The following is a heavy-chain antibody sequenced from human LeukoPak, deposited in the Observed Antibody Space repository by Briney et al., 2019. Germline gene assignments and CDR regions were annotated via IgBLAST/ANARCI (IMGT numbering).Heavy chain of an antibody. V-gene: IGHV3-30-3*01. D-gene: IGHD6-13*01. CDR1: GFTFSSYA. Sequence: GGSLRLSCAASGFTFSSYAMHWVRQAPGKGLEWVAVISYDGSNKYYADSVKGRFTISRDNSKNTLYLQMNSLRAEDTAVYYCASSLDEAAAGSFQHWGQGTLVTVSS. J-gene: IGHJ1*01. CDR3: ASSLDEAAAGSFQH. CDR2: ISYDGSNK.